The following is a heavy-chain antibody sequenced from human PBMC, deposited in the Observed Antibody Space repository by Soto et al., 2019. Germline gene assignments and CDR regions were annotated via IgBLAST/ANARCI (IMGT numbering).Heavy chain of an antibody. CDR1: GGSFSGYY. D-gene: IGHD3-10*01. CDR3: ARFREGYYYGSGSYYNGYYGMDV. V-gene: IGHV4-34*01. Sequence: SETLSLTCAVYGGSFSGYYWGWIRQPPGKGLEWIGEINHSGSTNYNPSLKSRVTISVDTSKNQFSLKLSSVTAADTAVYYCARFREGYYYGSGSYYNGYYGMDVWGQGTTVTVSS. CDR2: INHSGST. J-gene: IGHJ6*02.